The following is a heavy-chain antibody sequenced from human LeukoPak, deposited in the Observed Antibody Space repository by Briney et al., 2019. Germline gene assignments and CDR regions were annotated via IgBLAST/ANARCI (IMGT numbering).Heavy chain of an antibody. CDR2: ISYSGNT. V-gene: IGHV4-39*07. CDR1: GGSVSSSKYL. D-gene: IGHD2-8*01. CDR3: AGLGVMVLVYQSES. Sequence: SETLSLTCAVSGGSVSSSKYLWGWIRQPPGKELEWIGSISYSGNTDYNPSLKSRVTLSVDTFKNQFSLNLTSVTAADSAVYYCAGLGVMVLVYQSESWGHGTPVTVSS. J-gene: IGHJ1*01.